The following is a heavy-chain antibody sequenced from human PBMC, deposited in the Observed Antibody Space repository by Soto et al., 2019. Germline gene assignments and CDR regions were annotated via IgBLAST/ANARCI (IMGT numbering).Heavy chain of an antibody. CDR1: GYASTADY. CDR3: ARGPPRGAYTRDFLL. Sequence: ASLKGCWEADGYASTADYMHWIGQASGQGLQWMGRVNPSVNSTTYAEKFQGRVTVTWDTSTSTVFFVLISLRSEDSGLSYSARGPPRGAYTRDFLLGCQGSVVTVSS. CDR2: VNPSVNST. J-gene: IGHJ1*01. D-gene: IGHD1-1*01. V-gene: IGHV1-46*01.